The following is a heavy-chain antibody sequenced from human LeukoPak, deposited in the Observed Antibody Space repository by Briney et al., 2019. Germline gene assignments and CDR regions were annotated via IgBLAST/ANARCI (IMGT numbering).Heavy chain of an antibody. J-gene: IGHJ4*02. CDR3: ARVGNERYCSGGSCQFDN. D-gene: IGHD2-15*01. CDR2: IYHSGST. Sequence: SETLSLTCAVSGGSISSSNWWSWVRQPPGKGLEWIGEIYHSGSTNYNPSLKSRVTISVDKSKNQFSLKLSSVTAADTAVYYCARVGNERYCSGGSCQFDNWGQGTPVTVSS. CDR1: GGSISSSNW. V-gene: IGHV4-4*02.